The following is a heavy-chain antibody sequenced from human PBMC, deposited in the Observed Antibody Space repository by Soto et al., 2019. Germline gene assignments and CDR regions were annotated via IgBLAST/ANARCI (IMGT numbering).Heavy chain of an antibody. CDR1: GFTFSSYS. CDR3: ASSRYYDCWSGSSGYYYGMDV. D-gene: IGHD3-3*01. Sequence: GGSLRLSCAASGFTFSSYSMNWVRQAPGKGLEWVSSISSSSSYIYYADSVKGRFTISRDNAKNSLYLQMNSLRAEDTAVYYCASSRYYDCWSGSSGYYYGMDVWGQGTTVTVSS. J-gene: IGHJ6*02. V-gene: IGHV3-21*01. CDR2: ISSSSSYI.